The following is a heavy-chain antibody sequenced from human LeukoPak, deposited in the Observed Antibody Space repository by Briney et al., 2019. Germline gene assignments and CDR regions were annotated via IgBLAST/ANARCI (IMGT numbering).Heavy chain of an antibody. V-gene: IGHV3-30*02. CDR3: AKDRRYCSSTSCYYFDY. D-gene: IGHD2-2*01. Sequence: GGSLRLSCAASGFTFSSYGMHWVRQAPGKGLEWVAFIRYDGSNKYYADSVKGRFTISRDNSKNTLYLQMNSLRAEDTAVYYCAKDRRYCSSTSCYYFDYWGQGTLVTVSS. CDR1: GFTFSSYG. J-gene: IGHJ4*02. CDR2: IRYDGSNK.